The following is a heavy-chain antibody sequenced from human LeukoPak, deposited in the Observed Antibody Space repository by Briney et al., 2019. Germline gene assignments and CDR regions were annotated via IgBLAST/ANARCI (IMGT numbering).Heavy chain of an antibody. CDR3: ARLGDCSGGSCYSGYFQH. CDR1: GYSFTSYW. V-gene: IGHV5-51*01. J-gene: IGHJ1*01. D-gene: IGHD2-15*01. Sequence: GESLKISCKGSGYSFTSYWIGWVRQMPGKGLEWMGIIYPGDSDTRYSPSFQGQVTISADKSISTAYLQWSSLKAPDTAMYYCARLGDCSGGSCYSGYFQHWGQGTLVTVSS. CDR2: IYPGDSDT.